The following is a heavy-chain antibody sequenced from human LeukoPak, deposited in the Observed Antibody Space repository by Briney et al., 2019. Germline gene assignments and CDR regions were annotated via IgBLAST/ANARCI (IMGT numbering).Heavy chain of an antibody. D-gene: IGHD5-18*01. J-gene: IGHJ6*03. CDR3: ARVGQLWPNYYYYYMDV. CDR1: GYTFTSCG. CDR2: ISAYNGNT. Sequence: ASVKVSCKASGYTFTSCGISWVRQAPGQGLEWMGWISAYNGNTNYAQKLQGRVTMTTDTSTSTAYMELRSLRSDDTAVYYCARVGQLWPNYYYYYMDVWGKGITVTVSS. V-gene: IGHV1-18*01.